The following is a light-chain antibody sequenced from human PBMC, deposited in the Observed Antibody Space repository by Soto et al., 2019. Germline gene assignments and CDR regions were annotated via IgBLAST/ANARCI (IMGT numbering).Light chain of an antibody. Sequence: QTVVTQPASVSGSPGQSITISCTGTSSDVGAYNFVSWHQQHPGKAPKLMIYDVTSRPSGVSYRFSGSKSGNTASLTISGLQAEDEADYYCSSYTTSSSYVFGTGTKVTVL. CDR1: SSDVGAYNF. J-gene: IGLJ1*01. CDR2: DVT. CDR3: SSYTTSSSYV. V-gene: IGLV2-14*03.